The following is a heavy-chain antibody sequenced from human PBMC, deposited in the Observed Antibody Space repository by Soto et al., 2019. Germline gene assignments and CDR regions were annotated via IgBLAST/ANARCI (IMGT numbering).Heavy chain of an antibody. CDR3: ADTYGPHFDN. CDR1: GGSISSYY. D-gene: IGHD5-18*01. V-gene: IGHV4-59*08. J-gene: IGHJ4*02. CDR2: IYYSGST. Sequence: SETLSLTCTVSGGSISSYYWSWIRQPPGKGLEWIGYIYYSGSTNYNPSLKSRVTISVDTSKNQFSLKLSSVTAADTATYYCADTYGPHFDNWGQGTLVTVSS.